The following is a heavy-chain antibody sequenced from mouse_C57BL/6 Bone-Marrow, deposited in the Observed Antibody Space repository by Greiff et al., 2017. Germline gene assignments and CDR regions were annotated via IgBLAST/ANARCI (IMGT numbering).Heavy chain of an antibody. Sequence: EVQLQESGAELVKPGASVKLSCTASGFNIKDYYMHWVKQRTEQGLEWIGRIDPEDGETKYAPKFQGKATITADTSSNTAYLQLSSLTSEDTAVYYCVYYYGSSHYFDYWGQGTTLTVSS. J-gene: IGHJ2*01. CDR2: IDPEDGET. V-gene: IGHV14-2*01. CDR1: GFNIKDYY. CDR3: VYYYGSSHYFDY. D-gene: IGHD1-1*01.